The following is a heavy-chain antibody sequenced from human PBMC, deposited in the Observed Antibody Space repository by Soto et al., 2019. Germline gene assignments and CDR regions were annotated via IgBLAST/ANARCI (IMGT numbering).Heavy chain of an antibody. V-gene: IGHV1-3*01. D-gene: IGHD3-16*01. Sequence: ASVKVYCKASGYTFTSYAMHWVRQAPGQMFEWMGWINAGNGNTKYSQKFQGRVTITRDTSASTAYMELSSLRSEDTAVYYCARDGITTGLYYYYYGMDVWGQGTTVTVSS. J-gene: IGHJ6*02. CDR1: GYTFTSYA. CDR3: ARDGITTGLYYYYYGMDV. CDR2: INAGNGNT.